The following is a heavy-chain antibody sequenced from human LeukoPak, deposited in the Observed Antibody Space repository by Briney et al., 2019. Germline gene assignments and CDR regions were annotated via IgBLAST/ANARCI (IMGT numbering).Heavy chain of an antibody. CDR3: ARLNPPIGYCSSTSCYTIDY. J-gene: IGHJ4*02. Sequence: SETLSLTCTVSGGSISSGSYYWSWIRQPAGKGLEWIGRIYTSGSTNYNPSLKSRVTISVDTSKNQFSLKLSSVTAADTAVYYCARLNPPIGYCSSTSCYTIDYWGQGTLVTVSS. V-gene: IGHV4-61*02. CDR2: IYTSGST. D-gene: IGHD2-2*02. CDR1: GGSISSGSYY.